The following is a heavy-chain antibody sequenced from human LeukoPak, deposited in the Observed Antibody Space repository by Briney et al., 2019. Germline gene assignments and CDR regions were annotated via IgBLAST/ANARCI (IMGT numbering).Heavy chain of an antibody. CDR3: ATQSPRSGQRPYSNYDYYMDV. CDR2: ISSISSTI. CDR1: GFTFSSYS. Sequence: GGSRRLSWAASGFTFSSYSMNWVRQAPGKGRGWVSYISSISSTIYYADSVKGRFTISRDNAKNSLYLQMNSLRAEDTAVYYCATQSPRSGQRPYSNYDYYMDVWGKGTTVTVSS. V-gene: IGHV3-48*01. D-gene: IGHD4-11*01. J-gene: IGHJ6*03.